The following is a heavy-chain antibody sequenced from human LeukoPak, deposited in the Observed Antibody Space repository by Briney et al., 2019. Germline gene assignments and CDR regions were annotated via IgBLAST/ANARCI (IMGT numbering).Heavy chain of an antibody. CDR1: GFTFSSHA. CDR2: VSDSGGNT. CDR3: SKGGGSDFDF. Sequence: GGSLRLSCAASGFTFSSHAMSWVRQAPGKELEWVSSVSDSGGNTYSADSVKGRFTISRDNSRNTLYLQMNSLRAEDTAIYYCSKGGGSDFDFWGQGTLVTVSS. V-gene: IGHV3-23*01. D-gene: IGHD3-10*01. J-gene: IGHJ4*02.